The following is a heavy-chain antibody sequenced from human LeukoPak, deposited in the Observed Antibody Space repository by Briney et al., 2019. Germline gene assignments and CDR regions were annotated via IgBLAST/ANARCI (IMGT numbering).Heavy chain of an antibody. V-gene: IGHV5-10-1*01. CDR3: ARQVVVVPAAIGYYYYYGMDA. CDR1: GYSFTSYW. CDR2: IDPSDSYT. Sequence: GDSLKISCKGSGYSFTSYWISWVRQMPGKGLEWMGRIDPSDSYTNYSPSFQGHVTISADKSISTAYLQWSSLKASDTAMYYCARQVVVVPAAIGYYYYYGMDAWGKGTTVTVSS. J-gene: IGHJ6*04. D-gene: IGHD2-2*01.